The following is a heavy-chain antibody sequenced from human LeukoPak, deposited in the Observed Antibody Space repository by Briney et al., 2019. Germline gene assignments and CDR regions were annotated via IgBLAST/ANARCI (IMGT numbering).Heavy chain of an antibody. J-gene: IGHJ4*02. CDR3: ARDLWQQMIQGYDY. Sequence: GGSLRLSCAASGFTFSSYAMSWVRQAPGKGLEWVAVIWNDGSYKHYADSVKGRFTISRDDSKNTIYLQMNSLRAEDTAVYYCARDLWQQMIQGYDYWGQGTLVTVSS. D-gene: IGHD6-13*01. CDR2: IWNDGSYK. CDR1: GFTFSSYA. V-gene: IGHV3-33*08.